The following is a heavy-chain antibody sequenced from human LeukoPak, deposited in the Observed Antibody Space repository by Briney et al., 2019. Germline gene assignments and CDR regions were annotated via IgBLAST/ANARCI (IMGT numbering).Heavy chain of an antibody. Sequence: ASVKVSCKVSGYTLTELSMHWVRQAPGKGLEWMGGLDPEDGETIYAQKFQGRVTMTEGTSTDTAYMELSSLRSEDTAVYYCATVLGRAAAGFDYWGQGTLVTVSS. CDR3: ATVLGRAAAGFDY. CDR1: GYTLTELS. CDR2: LDPEDGET. J-gene: IGHJ4*02. V-gene: IGHV1-24*01. D-gene: IGHD6-13*01.